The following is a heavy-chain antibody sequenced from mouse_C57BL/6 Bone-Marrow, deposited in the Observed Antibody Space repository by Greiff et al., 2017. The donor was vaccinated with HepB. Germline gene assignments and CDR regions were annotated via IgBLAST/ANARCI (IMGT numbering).Heavy chain of an antibody. Sequence: EVKLEESGGGLVQPGGSLKLSCAASGFTFSDYYMYWVRQTPEKRLEWVAYISNGGGSTYYPDTVKGRFTISRDNAKNTLYLQMSRLKSEDTAMYYGASHPYYGSSYDAMDYWGQGTSVTVSS. CDR2: ISNGGGST. V-gene: IGHV5-12*01. D-gene: IGHD1-1*01. CDR3: ASHPYYGSSYDAMDY. CDR1: GFTFSDYY. J-gene: IGHJ4*01.